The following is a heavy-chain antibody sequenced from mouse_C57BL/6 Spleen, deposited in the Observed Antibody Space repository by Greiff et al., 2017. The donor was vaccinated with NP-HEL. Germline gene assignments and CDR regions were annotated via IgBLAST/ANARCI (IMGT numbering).Heavy chain of an antibody. J-gene: IGHJ4*01. D-gene: IGHD1-1*01. CDR1: GYTFTDYN. CDR2: INPNNGGT. CDR3: ARGGNYYYGSFYAMDY. Sequence: VKPGASVKIPCKASGYTFTDYNMDWVKQSHGKSLEWIGDINPNNGGTIYNQKFKGKATLTVDKSSSTAYMELRSLTSEDTAVYYCARGGNYYYGSFYAMDYWGQGTSVTVSS. V-gene: IGHV1-18*01.